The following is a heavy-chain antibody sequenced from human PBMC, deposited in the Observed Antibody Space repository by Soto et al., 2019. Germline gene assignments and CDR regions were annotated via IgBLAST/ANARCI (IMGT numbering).Heavy chain of an antibody. D-gene: IGHD6-19*01. CDR1: GGSISSYY. Sequence: HSETLSLTCTVSGGSISSYYWSWIRQPPGKGLEWIGYIYYSGSTNYNPSLKSRVTISVDTSKNQFSLKLSSVTAADTAVYYCARGDSSGWLFDYWGQGTLVTVSS. CDR3: ARGDSSGWLFDY. CDR2: IYYSGST. J-gene: IGHJ4*02. V-gene: IGHV4-59*01.